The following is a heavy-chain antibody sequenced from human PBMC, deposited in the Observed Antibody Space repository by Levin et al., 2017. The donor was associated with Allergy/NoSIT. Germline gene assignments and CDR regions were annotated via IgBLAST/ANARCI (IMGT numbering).Heavy chain of an antibody. CDR2: INHSGST. D-gene: IGHD4-17*01. J-gene: IGHJ4*02. CDR1: GGSFSGYY. CDR3: ARGLTTVTTPLDY. Sequence: SETLSLTCAVYGGSFSGYYWSWIRQPPGKGLEWIGEINHSGSTNYNPSLKSRVTISVDTSKNQFSLKLSSVTAADTAVYYCARGLTTVTTPLDYWGQGTLVTVSS. V-gene: IGHV4-34*01.